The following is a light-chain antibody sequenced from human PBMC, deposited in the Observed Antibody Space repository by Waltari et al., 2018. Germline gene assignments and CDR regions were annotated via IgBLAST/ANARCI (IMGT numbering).Light chain of an antibody. CDR2: EDN. CDR1: SGSIASNY. V-gene: IGLV6-57*04. J-gene: IGLJ1*01. CDR3: QSYDSSTLYV. Sequence: NFMLTQPHSVSESPGKTVTISCTRSSGSIASNYVPWYQQRPGSAPTTVIYEDNQRPSGVPDRFSGSIDSSSNSASLTISGLKTEDEADYYCQSYDSSTLYVFGTGTKVTVL.